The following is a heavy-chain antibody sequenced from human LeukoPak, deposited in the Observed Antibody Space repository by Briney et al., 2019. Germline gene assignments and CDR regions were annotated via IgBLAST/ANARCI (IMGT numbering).Heavy chain of an antibody. D-gene: IGHD2-2*01. CDR3: AERGIYQNWFDP. V-gene: IGHV3-7*01. CDR2: IEQDGSEK. Sequence: QTGGSLRLSCAASGFTFSSYWMSWVRQAPGKGLEWVANIEQDGSEKYYVDSVKGRFTTSRDNAKNSLYLQMNSLRAEDTAVYYCAERGIYQNWFDPWGQGTLVTVSS. J-gene: IGHJ5*02. CDR1: GFTFSSYW.